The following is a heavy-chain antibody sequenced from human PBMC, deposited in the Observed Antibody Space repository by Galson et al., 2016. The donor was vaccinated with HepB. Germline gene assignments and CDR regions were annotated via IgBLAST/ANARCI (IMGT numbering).Heavy chain of an antibody. D-gene: IGHD2-2*01. V-gene: IGHV1-18*04. Sequence: SVKVSCKASGYTFTNYAISWVRQAPGQGLEWIGWISASTGATSYAQKVQDRVTMTTDTSSNTAYLELRSLTSDDTAVYYCARGRRTLPPTFEIWAQGTMVTVSS. CDR3: ARGRRTLPPTFEI. CDR1: GYTFTNYA. J-gene: IGHJ3*02. CDR2: ISASTGAT.